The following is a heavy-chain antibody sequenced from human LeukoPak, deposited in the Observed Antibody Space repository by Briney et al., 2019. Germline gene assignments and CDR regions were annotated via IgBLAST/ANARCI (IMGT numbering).Heavy chain of an antibody. D-gene: IGHD7-27*01. V-gene: IGHV3-48*01. CDR3: VRDHHWGFDS. CDR2: IRSRPSTI. CDR1: GFTFTSYS. Sequence: PGGSLRLSCAASGFTFTSYSMNWVRQAPGKGLEWVSYIRSRPSTIYYADSVKGRFTISRDDGKNSLYLQMNSLRAEDTAIYYCVRDHHWGFDSWGQGTQVTVSS. J-gene: IGHJ4*02.